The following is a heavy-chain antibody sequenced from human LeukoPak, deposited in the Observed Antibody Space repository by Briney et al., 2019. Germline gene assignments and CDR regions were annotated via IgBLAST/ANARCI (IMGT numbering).Heavy chain of an antibody. CDR3: ARDPSWEILSYFDY. Sequence: GGSLRLSCAASGFTFRNYYMTWIRQAPGKGLEWVSDISASGDTIYYGDSVRGRFTISRDNAKNSLYLDMNTLKAEDTAVYYCARDPSWEILSYFDYWGQGTLVTVSS. D-gene: IGHD1-26*01. CDR1: GFTFRNYY. CDR2: ISASGDTI. V-gene: IGHV3-11*04. J-gene: IGHJ4*02.